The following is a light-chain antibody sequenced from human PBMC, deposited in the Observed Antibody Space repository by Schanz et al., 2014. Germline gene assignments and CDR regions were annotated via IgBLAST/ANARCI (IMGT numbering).Light chain of an antibody. V-gene: IGKV3-15*01. Sequence: EIVLTQSPATLSLSPGERATLSCGASQSVSRSYLAWYQQKPGLAPRLLINGASTRATGIPARFSGSGSGTEFNLTISSLQSEDFAVYYCQQYSNWPPITFGGGTKVEIK. CDR1: QSVSRSY. CDR2: GAS. CDR3: QQYSNWPPIT. J-gene: IGKJ4*01.